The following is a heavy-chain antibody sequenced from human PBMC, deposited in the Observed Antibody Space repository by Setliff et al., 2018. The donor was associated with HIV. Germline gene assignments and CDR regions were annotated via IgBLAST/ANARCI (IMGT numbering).Heavy chain of an antibody. CDR1: GFIFGDYA. CDR2: TRSEAYGGTT. D-gene: IGHD4-17*01. J-gene: IGHJ4*02. Sequence: GESLKISCTTSGFIFGDYAMSWVRQAPGKGLQWVAFTRSEAYGGTTEYAASVKGRFTISRDDSKNIAYLQMGSLKTEDTAVYFCTRYKLTSVMSNFDYWGLGT. CDR3: TRYKLTSVMSNFDY. V-gene: IGHV3-49*04.